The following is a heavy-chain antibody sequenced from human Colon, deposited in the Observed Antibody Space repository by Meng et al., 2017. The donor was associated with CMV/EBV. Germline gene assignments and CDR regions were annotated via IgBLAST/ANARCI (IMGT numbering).Heavy chain of an antibody. CDR3: ARGWGSGFLGPFDY. D-gene: IGHD3-3*01. Sequence: SGGSISSNNWWSWVRQAPGKGLEWIGEIYHSGITNYNLSLKSRVTISMDKSKNQFSLNLNSMTAADTAVYYCARGWGSGFLGPFDYWGQGTLVTVSS. V-gene: IGHV4-4*02. CDR1: GGSISSNNW. CDR2: IYHSGIT. J-gene: IGHJ4*02.